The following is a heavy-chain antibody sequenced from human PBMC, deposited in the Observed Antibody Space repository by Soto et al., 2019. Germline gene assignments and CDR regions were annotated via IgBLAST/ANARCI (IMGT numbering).Heavy chain of an antibody. D-gene: IGHD6-13*01. CDR2: MYYTGNT. J-gene: IGHJ4*02. CDR1: VGSIRSSNYH. CDR3: ARPDSSSWAAPFGS. Sequence: PSETLSLTYTVSVGSIRSSNYHWGWIRQPPGKGLEWIGSMYYTGNTYFNPSLRSRVTISVDTSNNQFSLRLTSVTASDTAVYYCARPDSSSWAAPFGSWGQGTLVTVSS. V-gene: IGHV4-39*01.